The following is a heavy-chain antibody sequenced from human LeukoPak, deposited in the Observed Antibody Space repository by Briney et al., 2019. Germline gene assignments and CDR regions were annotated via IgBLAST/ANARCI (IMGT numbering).Heavy chain of an antibody. CDR2: FNPSGGST. Sequence: ASVKVSCKASGYTFTSYYMHWVRQAPGQGLGWMGIFNPSGGSTSYAQKFQGRITMTRDTSTSTVYMELSSLRSEDTAVYYCARDFHDSSGPPRNFQHWGQGTLVTVSS. D-gene: IGHD3-22*01. J-gene: IGHJ1*01. CDR3: ARDFHDSSGPPRNFQH. V-gene: IGHV1-46*01. CDR1: GYTFTSYY.